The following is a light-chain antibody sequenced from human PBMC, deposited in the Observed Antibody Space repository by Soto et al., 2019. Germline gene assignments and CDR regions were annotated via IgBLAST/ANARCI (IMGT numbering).Light chain of an antibody. CDR2: SNN. Sequence: QSVLTQPPSASGTPGQRVTISCSGSSSNIGSNTVNWYQQLPGTAPKVLIHSNNQRPSGVPDRFSGSKSGTSASLAISGLQSEDEADYYCAAWDDSLNGVVFCGGTKVTVL. CDR1: SSNIGSNT. CDR3: AAWDDSLNGVV. J-gene: IGLJ2*01. V-gene: IGLV1-44*01.